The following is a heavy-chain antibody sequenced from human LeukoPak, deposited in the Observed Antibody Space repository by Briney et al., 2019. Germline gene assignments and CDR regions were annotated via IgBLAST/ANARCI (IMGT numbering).Heavy chain of an antibody. J-gene: IGHJ4*02. CDR3: AKWGDDDVLTGYYVSDY. Sequence: GGSLRLSCAASGFTFSNYAMSWVRQAPGKGLEWVSAITGSGSGIYYADSMKSRFTISRDNSKNTLYLQINSLRAEDTAVYYCAKWGDDDVLTGYYVSDYWGQGTLVTVSS. CDR1: GFTFSNYA. D-gene: IGHD3-9*01. V-gene: IGHV3-23*01. CDR2: ITGSGSGI.